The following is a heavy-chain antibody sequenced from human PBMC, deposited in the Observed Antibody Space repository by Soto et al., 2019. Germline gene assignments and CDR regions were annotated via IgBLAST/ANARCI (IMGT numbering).Heavy chain of an antibody. CDR1: GYTFTSYG. D-gene: IGHD1-1*01. V-gene: IGHV1-18*01. CDR2: ISAHNGNT. J-gene: IGHJ4*02. CDR3: ARGRYGDY. Sequence: QVHLVQSGAEVKKPGASVKVSCKASGYTFTSYGITWVRQAPGQGLEWMGWISAHNGNTDYAQKLQGRVIVTRDTSTSTAYMELRSLRSDDTAVYCCARGRYGDYWGQEALVTVSS.